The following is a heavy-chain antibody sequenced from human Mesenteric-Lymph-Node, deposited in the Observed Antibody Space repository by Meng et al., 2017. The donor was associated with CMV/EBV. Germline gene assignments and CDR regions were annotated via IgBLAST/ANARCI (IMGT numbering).Heavy chain of an antibody. Sequence: GESLKISCVVSGFTFSSHAMHWVRQAPGKGLEYVSAISSNGGWTYYADSVKGRFTISRDNSKNTLNLQMGSLRAEYMAVYYCARGDDYDLFDPWGQGTLVTVSS. CDR1: GFTFSSHA. D-gene: IGHD3-16*01. J-gene: IGHJ5*02. CDR3: ARGDDYDLFDP. CDR2: ISSNGGWT. V-gene: IGHV3-64*02.